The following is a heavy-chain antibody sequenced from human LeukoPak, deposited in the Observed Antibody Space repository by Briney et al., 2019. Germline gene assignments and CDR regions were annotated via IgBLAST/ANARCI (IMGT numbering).Heavy chain of an antibody. Sequence: PGGSLRLSCAASGFTFSNAAMTWVRQAPGKGLEWVSTITGSDDKAYYADSVKGRFTISRDYSKNTLDLQMNSLRVEDTAIYYCAKGPQLGSAYHPDYWGQGTLVTVSS. CDR2: ITGSDDKA. CDR3: AKGPQLGSAYHPDY. D-gene: IGHD3-16*01. CDR1: GFTFSNAA. J-gene: IGHJ4*02. V-gene: IGHV3-23*01.